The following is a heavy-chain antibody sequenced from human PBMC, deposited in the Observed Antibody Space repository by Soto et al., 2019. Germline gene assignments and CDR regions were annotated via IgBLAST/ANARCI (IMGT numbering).Heavy chain of an antibody. Sequence: EVQLLESGGGLVQPGGSLRLSCAASGFTFSTYTMAWVRQAPGRGPEWVSGVGQDGAPYYADSVNGRFTISRDNSRSSVYLEMIALRGEDTAVYYCAKDMRPDGVWDFGHWGQGTLVTVSS. J-gene: IGHJ4*02. D-gene: IGHD4-17*01. CDR1: GFTFSTYT. CDR3: AKDMRPDGVWDFGH. V-gene: IGHV3-23*01. CDR2: VGQDGAP.